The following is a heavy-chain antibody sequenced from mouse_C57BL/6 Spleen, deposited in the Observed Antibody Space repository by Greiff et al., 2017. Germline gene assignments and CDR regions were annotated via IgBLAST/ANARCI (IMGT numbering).Heavy chain of an antibody. D-gene: IGHD2-5*01. V-gene: IGHV1-18*01. CDR2: INPNNGGT. Sequence: VQLKESGPELVKPGASVKIPCKASGYTFTDYNMDWVKQSHGKSLEWIGDINPNNGGTIYNQKFKGKATLTVDKSSSTAYMELRSLTSEDTAVYYCARSGYYSNSRGVAYWGQGTLVTVSA. J-gene: IGHJ3*01. CDR1: GYTFTDYN. CDR3: ARSGYYSNSRGVAY.